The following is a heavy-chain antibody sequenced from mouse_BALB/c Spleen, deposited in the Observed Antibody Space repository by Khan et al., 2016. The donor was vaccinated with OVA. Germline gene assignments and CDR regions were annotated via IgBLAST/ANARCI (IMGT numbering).Heavy chain of an antibody. Sequence: EVQLQESGPGLVKPSQSLSLTCSVTDYSTTSGYYWNWIRQFPGNKLEWLGYISYDGNNNYNPSLKNRISITRDTSKNQFFLKLNSVTTEDTATYYCARGYPFAYWGQGTLVTVSA. V-gene: IGHV3-6*02. CDR2: ISYDGNN. CDR1: DYSTTSGYY. CDR3: ARGYPFAY. D-gene: IGHD1-1*01. J-gene: IGHJ3*01.